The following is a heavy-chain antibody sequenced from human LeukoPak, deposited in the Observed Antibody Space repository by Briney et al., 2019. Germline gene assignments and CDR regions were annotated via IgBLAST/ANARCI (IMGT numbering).Heavy chain of an antibody. CDR2: MNPNSGNT. Sequence: GVSVKVSCKASGYTFTSYDINWVRQATGQGLEWMGWMNPNSGNTGYAQKLQGRVTMTRNTSISTAYMELSSLRSEDTAVYYCARGLDSSGWRGLYYYYYMDVWGKGTTVTISS. V-gene: IGHV1-8*01. CDR3: ARGLDSSGWRGLYYYYYMDV. J-gene: IGHJ6*03. D-gene: IGHD6-19*01. CDR1: GYTFTSYD.